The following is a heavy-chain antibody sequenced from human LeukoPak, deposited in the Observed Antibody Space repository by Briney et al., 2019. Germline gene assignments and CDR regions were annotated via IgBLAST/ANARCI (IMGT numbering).Heavy chain of an antibody. CDR3: AREITVTTLIDY. J-gene: IGHJ4*02. V-gene: IGHV3-48*03. D-gene: IGHD4-17*01. CDR2: ISSSGSPI. CDR1: GFTFSSYE. Sequence: GGSLRLSCAASGFTFSSYEMNWVRQAPGKGLEWVSYISSSGSPIYYADSVKGRFTISRDNAKNSLYLQMNSLRAEDTAVYYCAREITVTTLIDYWGQGTLVTVSS.